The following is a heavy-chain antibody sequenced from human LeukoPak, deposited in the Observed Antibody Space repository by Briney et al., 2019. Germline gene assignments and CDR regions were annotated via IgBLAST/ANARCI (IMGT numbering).Heavy chain of an antibody. Sequence: PGGSLRLSCSASGFTFSTYAMHWVRQAPGKGLEYVSAISSNGGSTYYADSVKGRFTISRDNSKNTLYLQMSSLRAEDTAVYYCARVGPVDTAMVHEGYYYGMDVWGQGTTVTVSS. D-gene: IGHD5-18*01. CDR3: ARVGPVDTAMVHEGYYYGMDV. V-gene: IGHV3-64D*06. CDR1: GFTFSTYA. CDR2: ISSNGGST. J-gene: IGHJ6*02.